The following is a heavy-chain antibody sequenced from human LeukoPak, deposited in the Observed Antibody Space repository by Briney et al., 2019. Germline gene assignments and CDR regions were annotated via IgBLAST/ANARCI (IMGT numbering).Heavy chain of an antibody. D-gene: IGHD4-11*01. CDR1: GFTFSSYA. CDR2: ISGSGGST. V-gene: IGHV3-23*01. CDR3: ARARAVTTGMDY. Sequence: PGGSLRLSCAASGFTFSSYAMSWVRQAPGKGLEWVSAISGSGGSTYYADSVKGRFTISRDNSKNTLYLQMNSLRAEDTAVYYCARARAVTTGMDYWGQGTLVTVSS. J-gene: IGHJ4*02.